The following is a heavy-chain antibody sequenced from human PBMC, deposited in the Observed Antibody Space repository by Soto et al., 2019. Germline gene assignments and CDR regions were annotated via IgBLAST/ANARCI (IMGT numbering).Heavy chain of an antibody. CDR2: IIPYNGNT. V-gene: IGHV1-45*02. CDR3: ARPALDDAGYHYLDS. J-gene: IGHJ5*01. Sequence: SVKVSCKASGYIFTYRYLYWVRQAPGQALEWMGWIIPYNGNTNYAQKFQDRFSITRESSLSTVYMELRSLRSDDTGMYYCARPALDDAGYHYLDSWGQGTRVTVSS. CDR1: GYIFTYRY. D-gene: IGHD3-9*01.